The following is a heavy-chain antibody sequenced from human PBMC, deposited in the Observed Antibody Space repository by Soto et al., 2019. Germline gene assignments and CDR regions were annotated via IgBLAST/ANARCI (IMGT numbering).Heavy chain of an antibody. CDR3: ATDTGYFHY. CDR2: ISSGSNTI. Sequence: EVQLVESGGGLVQPGGSLRLSCAASGFTFSRYSMNWVRQAPGKGLEWVSYISSGSNTIYYADSVKGRFTISRDNAKNSLYLQINSLRVEDTAVYYCATDTGYFHYWGQGTLVTVSS. V-gene: IGHV3-48*01. CDR1: GFTFSRYS. D-gene: IGHD3-10*01. J-gene: IGHJ4*02.